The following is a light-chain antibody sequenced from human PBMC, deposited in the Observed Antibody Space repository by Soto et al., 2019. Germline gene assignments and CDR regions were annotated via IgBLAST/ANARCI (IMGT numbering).Light chain of an antibody. V-gene: IGKV3-11*01. CDR3: QQRSDWPST. J-gene: IGKJ4*01. CDR2: DAS. Sequence: EIVLTQSPATLSLSPGERATLSCRASQSVSSYLAWYQQKPGQAPRLLIYDASNRATGIPARFSGSGSGTDFPLTISSREPDDVAVYYCQQRSDWPSTFGGGTKVQIK. CDR1: QSVSSY.